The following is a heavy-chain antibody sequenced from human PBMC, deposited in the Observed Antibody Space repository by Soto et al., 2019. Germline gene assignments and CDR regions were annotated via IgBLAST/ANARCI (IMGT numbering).Heavy chain of an antibody. D-gene: IGHD1-26*01. Sequence: GGSLRLSCAASGFTFSSYAMHWVRQAPGKGLEWVAVISYDGSNKYYADSVKGRFTISRDNSKNTLYLQMNSLRAEDTAVYYCALDSGSYYPTGIDYWGQGTLVTVSS. CDR3: ALDSGSYYPTGIDY. CDR2: ISYDGSNK. J-gene: IGHJ4*02. V-gene: IGHV3-30-3*01. CDR1: GFTFSSYA.